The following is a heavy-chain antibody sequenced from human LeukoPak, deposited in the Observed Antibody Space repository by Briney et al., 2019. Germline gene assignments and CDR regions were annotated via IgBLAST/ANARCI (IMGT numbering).Heavy chain of an antibody. CDR3: ARDAPRGIAVAGTFDY. CDR1: GDGVSSNSAA. Sequence: SQTLSLTCAISGDGVSSNSAAWNWIRQSPSRGLEWLGRTYYRSKWYNDYAVSVKSRITINPDTSKNQFSLQLNSVTPEDTAVYYCARDAPRGIAVAGTFDYWGQGTLVTVSS. V-gene: IGHV6-1*01. CDR2: TYYRSKWYN. J-gene: IGHJ4*02. D-gene: IGHD6-19*01.